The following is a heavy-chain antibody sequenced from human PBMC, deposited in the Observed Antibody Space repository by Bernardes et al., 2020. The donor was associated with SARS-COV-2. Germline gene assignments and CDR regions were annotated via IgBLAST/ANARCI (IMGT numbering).Heavy chain of an antibody. Sequence: GGSLRLSCAASGFTFTTAWMNLVRQAPGKGLEWVGRIKTKSDGGTTDYAAPVKGRFTISRDDSENTLYLQMNSLKSEDTAVYYCTTGFDHWGQGTLVTVSS. CDR1: GFTFTTAW. J-gene: IGHJ4*02. CDR3: TTGFDH. V-gene: IGHV3-15*01. CDR2: IKTKSDGGTT.